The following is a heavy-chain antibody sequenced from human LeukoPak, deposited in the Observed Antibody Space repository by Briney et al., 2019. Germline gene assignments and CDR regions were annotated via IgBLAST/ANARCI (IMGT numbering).Heavy chain of an antibody. CDR2: ISGSGGST. J-gene: IGHJ4*02. V-gene: IGHV3-23*01. CDR1: GFTFSSYA. D-gene: IGHD6-19*01. CDR3: AKDHLRGFSSGWSGYDY. Sequence: PGGSLRLSCAASGFTFSSYAMSWVRQAPGKGLEWVSAISGSGGSTYYADSVKGRFTISRDNSKNTLYLQVNSLRAEDTAVYYCAKDHLRGFSSGWSGYDYWGQGTLVTVSS.